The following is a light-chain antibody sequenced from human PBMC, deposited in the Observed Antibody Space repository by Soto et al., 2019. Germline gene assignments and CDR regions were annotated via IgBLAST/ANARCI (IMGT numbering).Light chain of an antibody. V-gene: IGKV3-11*01. CDR3: QQRSQWPPMT. CDR1: QSISTY. Sequence: EILLTQSPVTLSLSPGQRSTLSCRASQSISTYLAWYQVKPGQAPRLLIYDASSRATGVPARFSGSGSGTDFSLTIRSLEPEDVAVYYCQQRSQWPPMTFGQGTRLEIK. J-gene: IGKJ5*01. CDR2: DAS.